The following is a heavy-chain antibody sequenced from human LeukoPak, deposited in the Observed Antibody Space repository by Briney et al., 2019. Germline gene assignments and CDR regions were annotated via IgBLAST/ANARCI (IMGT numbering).Heavy chain of an antibody. CDR1: GFTFSNYA. CDR3: ARDYLPYCGGDCYTTNDAFDI. CDR2: IGSSGGST. D-gene: IGHD2-21*02. Sequence: GGSLRLSCAVSGFTFSNYAMSWVRQAPGKGLEWVSGIGSSGGSTYYADSVKGRFTISRDNAKNSLYLQMNSLRAEDTAVYYCARDYLPYCGGDCYTTNDAFDIWGQGTMVTVSS. J-gene: IGHJ3*02. V-gene: IGHV3-23*01.